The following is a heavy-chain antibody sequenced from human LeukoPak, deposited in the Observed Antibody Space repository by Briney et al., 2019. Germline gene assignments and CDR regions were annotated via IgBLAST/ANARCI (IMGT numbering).Heavy chain of an antibody. D-gene: IGHD6-6*01. J-gene: IGHJ4*02. Sequence: SETLSLTCAVYGGSFSGYYWSWIRQPPGKGLEWNGEINHSGSTNYNPSLKSRVTISVDTSKNQFSLKLSSVTAADTAVYYCARGRKGYSSSSSYYFDYWGQGTLVTVSS. CDR1: GGSFSGYY. CDR3: ARGRKGYSSSSSYYFDY. V-gene: IGHV4-34*01. CDR2: INHSGST.